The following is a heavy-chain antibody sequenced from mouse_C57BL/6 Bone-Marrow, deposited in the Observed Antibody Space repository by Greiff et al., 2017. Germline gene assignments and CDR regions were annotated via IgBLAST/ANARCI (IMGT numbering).Heavy chain of an antibody. D-gene: IGHD5-1*01. CDR1: GYTFTSYW. CDR2: IDPSDSYT. J-gene: IGHJ2*01. CDR3: ARSASNYLDY. Sequence: VQLQQPGAELVMPGASVKLSCKASGYTFTSYWMHWVKQRPGQGLEWIGEIDPSDSYTNYNQKFKGKSTLTVDKSSSTAYMQLSSLTSEDSAVSYCARSASNYLDYWGQGTTLTVSS. V-gene: IGHV1-69*01.